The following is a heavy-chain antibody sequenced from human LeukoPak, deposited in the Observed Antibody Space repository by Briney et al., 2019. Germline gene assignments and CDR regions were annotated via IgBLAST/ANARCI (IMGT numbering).Heavy chain of an antibody. D-gene: IGHD1-26*01. J-gene: IGHJ4*02. CDR1: GFTFSSYA. CDR2: ISGSGGST. Sequence: GGSLRLSCAASGFTFSSYAMSWVRQAPGKGLEWVSAISGSGGSTYYADSGKGRFTISRDNSTNTLYLQMNSLRGEDTAVYYCAKVSSGSYGEYSFDYWGQGTLVTVSS. V-gene: IGHV3-23*01. CDR3: AKVSSGSYGEYSFDY.